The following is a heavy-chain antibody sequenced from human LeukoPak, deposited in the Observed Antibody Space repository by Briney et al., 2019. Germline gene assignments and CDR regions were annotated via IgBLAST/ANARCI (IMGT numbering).Heavy chain of an antibody. CDR3: ARDHKCYTEYCYYMDV. J-gene: IGHJ6*03. CDR1: GFTFSSYW. D-gene: IGHD3-16*02. CDR2: IKQDGSEK. V-gene: IGHV3-7*01. Sequence: GGSLRLSCAASGFTFSSYWMSWVRQAPGKGLGWVANIKQDGSEKYYVDSVKGRFTISRDNAKNSLYLQMNSLRAEDTAVYYCARDHKCYTEYCYYMDVWGKGTTVTVSS.